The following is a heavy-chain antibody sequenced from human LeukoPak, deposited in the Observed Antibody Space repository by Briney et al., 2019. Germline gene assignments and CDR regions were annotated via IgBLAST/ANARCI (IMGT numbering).Heavy chain of an antibody. CDR1: GFTVRSTF. CDR2: IRYDGSNK. CDR3: AKKATVTPYYYYYMDV. Sequence: GGSLRPSCAGSGFTVRSTFMSWVRQAPGKGLEWVAFIRYDGSNKYYADSVKGRFTISRDNSKNTLYLQMNSLRAEDTAVYYCAKKATVTPYYYYYMDVWGKGTTVTVSS. J-gene: IGHJ6*03. D-gene: IGHD4-11*01. V-gene: IGHV3-30*02.